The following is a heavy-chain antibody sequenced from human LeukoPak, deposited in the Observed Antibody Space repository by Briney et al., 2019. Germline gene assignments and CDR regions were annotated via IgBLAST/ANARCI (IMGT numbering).Heavy chain of an antibody. CDR3: ARSRPYDYVWGSYRQYYFDY. J-gene: IGHJ4*02. V-gene: IGHV3-53*04. Sequence: GGSLRLSCAASGFTVSSNYMSWVRQAQGKGLEWVSVIYSGGSTYYADSVKGRFTISRHNSKNTLYLQMNSLRAEDTAVYYCARSRPYDYVWGSYRQYYFDYWGQGTLVTVSS. CDR2: IYSGGST. CDR1: GFTVSSNY. D-gene: IGHD3-16*02.